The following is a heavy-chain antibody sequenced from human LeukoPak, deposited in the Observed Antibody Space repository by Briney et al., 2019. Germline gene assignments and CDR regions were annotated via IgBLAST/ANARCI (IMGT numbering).Heavy chain of an antibody. J-gene: IGHJ4*02. V-gene: IGHV4-31*03. CDR3: ARLGSGWYLKDY. CDR2: IYYSGST. CDR1: GGSISSGGYY. Sequence: PSETLSLTCTVSGGSISSGGYYWSWIRQHPGKGLEWIGYIYYSGSTYYNPSLKSRVTISVDTSKNQFSLKLSSVTAADTAVYYCARLGSGWYLKDYWGQGTLVTVSS. D-gene: IGHD6-19*01.